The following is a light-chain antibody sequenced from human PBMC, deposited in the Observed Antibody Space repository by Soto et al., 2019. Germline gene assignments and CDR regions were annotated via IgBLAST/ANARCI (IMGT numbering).Light chain of an antibody. CDR3: QHYDSYSGT. CDR2: RAP. CDR1: QSINSW. V-gene: IGKV1-5*03. J-gene: IGKJ3*01. Sequence: DIQMTQSPSTLSASVGDRVTITCRASQSINSWLAWYQQKPGKAPKLLIYRAPTLEGGVPSRFSGSGSGTEFTLTISSLQPDDFSTYSCQHYDSYSGTFGPGTKVDIK.